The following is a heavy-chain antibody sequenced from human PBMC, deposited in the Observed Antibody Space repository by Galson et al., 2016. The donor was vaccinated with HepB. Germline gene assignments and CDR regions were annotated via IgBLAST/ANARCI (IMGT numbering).Heavy chain of an antibody. CDR3: AGYKPRFWSGSSKYYYDGMDV. D-gene: IGHD3-3*01. CDR1: GLTFSSYE. J-gene: IGHJ6*02. CDR2: ISSRGNTI. Sequence: SLRLSCAASGLTFSSYEMNWVRQAPGQGLEWVSYISSRGNTIYYADSVKGRLTISRDNAKNSLYLQMNSLRAEDTAVYYCAGYKPRFWSGSSKYYYDGMDVWGQGTTVTVSS. V-gene: IGHV3-48*03.